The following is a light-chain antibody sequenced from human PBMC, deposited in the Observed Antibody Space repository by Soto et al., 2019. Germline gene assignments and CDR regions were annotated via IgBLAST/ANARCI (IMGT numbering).Light chain of an antibody. CDR3: HQYGSSPST. J-gene: IGKJ1*01. V-gene: IGKV3-20*01. Sequence: EIVLTQSPGTLSLSPGERATLSCRASQSISSSFLAWYQQKPGQAPRLLIYGASSRATGIPDRFSGSGSGTDFTLTISRLEPEDFAVYYCHQYGSSPSTFGQGTKVE. CDR1: QSISSSF. CDR2: GAS.